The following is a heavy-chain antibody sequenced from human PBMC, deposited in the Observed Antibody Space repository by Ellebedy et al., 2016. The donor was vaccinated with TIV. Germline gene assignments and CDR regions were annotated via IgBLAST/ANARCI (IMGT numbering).Heavy chain of an antibody. CDR1: GFTFSSYA. V-gene: IGHV3-23*01. CDR3: AKRGFLDI. Sequence: GESLKISCAASGFTFSSYAMSWVRQAPGKGLEWVSTIGTGSDTYYADSVKGRFTISRDNSKNTLYLQMISLRAEDTAVYYCAKRGFLDIWGQGTMVTVSS. J-gene: IGHJ3*02. CDR2: IGTGSDT.